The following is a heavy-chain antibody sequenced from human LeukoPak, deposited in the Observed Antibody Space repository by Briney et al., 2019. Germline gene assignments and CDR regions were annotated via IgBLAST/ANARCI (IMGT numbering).Heavy chain of an antibody. V-gene: IGHV1-2*02. D-gene: IGHD6-13*01. CDR1: GYTFTGYY. CDR3: ARSRTGIAAAGNNWLDP. J-gene: IGHJ5*02. CDR2: INPNSGGT. Sequence: ASVKVSCKASGYTFTGYYMHWVRQAPGQGLEWMGWINPNSGGTNYAQKFQGRVTMTRDTSISTAYMELSRLRSDDTAVYYCARSRTGIAAAGNNWLDPWGQGTLVTVSS.